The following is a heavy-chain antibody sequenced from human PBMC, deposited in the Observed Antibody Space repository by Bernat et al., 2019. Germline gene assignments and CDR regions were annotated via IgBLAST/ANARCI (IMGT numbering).Heavy chain of an antibody. Sequence: EVQLVETGGGLVQPGGSLRLSCAASGFTVSSNYMSWVRQAPGKGLEWVSLIYGGGSTYYAGSGKGRFTISQDNSKDTVYLQMNSLGAQDTGGDFWAGGAGDIWGQGTMVTVSS. J-gene: IGHJ3*02. CDR2: IYGGGST. V-gene: IGHV3-53*02. CDR1: GFTVSSNY. CDR3: AGGAGDI. D-gene: IGHD3-16*01.